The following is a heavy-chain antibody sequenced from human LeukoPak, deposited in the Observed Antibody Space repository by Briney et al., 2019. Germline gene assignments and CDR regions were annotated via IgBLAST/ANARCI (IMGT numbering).Heavy chain of an antibody. V-gene: IGHV3-9*01. J-gene: IGHJ3*02. D-gene: IGHD4-17*01. Sequence: GGSLRLSCAASGFTFDDYAMHWVRQAPGKGLEWVSGISWNSGSIGYADSVKGRFTISRDNAKNSLYLQMNSLRAEDTAVYYCARAPPSTVSDAFDIWGQGTMVTVSS. CDR1: GFTFDDYA. CDR3: ARAPPSTVSDAFDI. CDR2: ISWNSGSI.